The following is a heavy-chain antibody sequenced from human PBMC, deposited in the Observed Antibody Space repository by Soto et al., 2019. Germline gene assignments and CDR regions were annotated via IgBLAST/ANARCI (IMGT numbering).Heavy chain of an antibody. V-gene: IGHV4-38-2*02. J-gene: IGHJ5*02. Sequence: SETLSLTCAVSGYSISSGYYWGWIRQPPGKGLEWIGSIYHSGSTYYNPSLKSRVTISVDTSKNQFSLKLSSVTAADTAVYYCARDDPEAVAGTNWFDPWGQGTLVTVSS. CDR1: GYSISSGYY. CDR3: ARDDPEAVAGTNWFDP. CDR2: IYHSGST. D-gene: IGHD6-19*01.